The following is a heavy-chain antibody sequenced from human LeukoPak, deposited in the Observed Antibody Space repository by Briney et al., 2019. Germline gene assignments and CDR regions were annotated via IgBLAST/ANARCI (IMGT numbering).Heavy chain of an antibody. V-gene: IGHV3-30*18. D-gene: IGHD6-19*01. CDR1: GFTLSSYG. Sequence: GRSLRLSCAASGFTLSSYGMHWVRQAPGKGLEWVAVISYDGTNKYYADSVEGRFTISRDNSKNTLYLQMNSLRVEDTAVYYCAKAPTRSSGWSIDYWGQGTLVTVSS. J-gene: IGHJ4*02. CDR2: ISYDGTNK. CDR3: AKAPTRSSGWSIDY.